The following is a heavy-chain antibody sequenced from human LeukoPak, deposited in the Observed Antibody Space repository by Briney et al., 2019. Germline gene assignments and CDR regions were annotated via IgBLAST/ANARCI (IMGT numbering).Heavy chain of an antibody. D-gene: IGHD5-18*01. CDR2: ISWNSGSI. CDR1: GFTFDDYA. CDR3: ARDPHGYWWFDP. Sequence: GRSLRLSCAASGFTFDDYAMHWVRQAPGKGLEWVSGISWNSGSIGYADSVKGRFTISRDNAKNTLYLQMNSLRAEDTAVYYCARDPHGYWWFDPWGQGTLVTVSS. J-gene: IGHJ5*02. V-gene: IGHV3-9*01.